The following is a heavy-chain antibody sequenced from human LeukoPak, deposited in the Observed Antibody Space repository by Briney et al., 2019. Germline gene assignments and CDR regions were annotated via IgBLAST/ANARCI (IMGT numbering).Heavy chain of an antibody. D-gene: IGHD7-27*01. Sequence: GGSLRLSCAASGFTFSSYTMSWVCQAPGKGLEWVSTITTSDGNTYYAGSVKGRFTVSRDNSKNTLFLQMNSLRAEDTAVYYCAKDGGLWVSAHWGDSWGRGTLVTVSS. J-gene: IGHJ4*02. CDR3: AKDGGLWVSAHWGDS. CDR2: ITTSDGNT. V-gene: IGHV3-23*01. CDR1: GFTFSSYT.